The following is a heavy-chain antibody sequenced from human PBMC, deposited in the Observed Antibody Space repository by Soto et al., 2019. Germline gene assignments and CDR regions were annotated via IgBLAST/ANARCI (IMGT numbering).Heavy chain of an antibody. D-gene: IGHD1-7*01. Sequence: GASVKVSCKASGGTFSSYAISWVRQAPGQGLEWMGGIIPIFGTANYAQKFQGRVTITADKSTSTAYMELSSLRSEDTAVYYCARDRRDGNWNYYYYFDYWGQGTLVTVSS. V-gene: IGHV1-69*06. CDR1: GGTFSSYA. CDR3: ARDRRDGNWNYYYYFDY. J-gene: IGHJ4*02. CDR2: IIPIFGTA.